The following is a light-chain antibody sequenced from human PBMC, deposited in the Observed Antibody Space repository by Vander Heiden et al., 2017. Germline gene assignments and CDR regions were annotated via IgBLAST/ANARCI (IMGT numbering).Light chain of an antibody. Sequence: QSVLTQPPSVSAAPGQKVTISCSGSSSNIGNNYVSWYQQLPGTAPSRMFIGSQPSGIPDRFSGSKSGTSATLGITGLQTGDEADYYCGTWDSSLSAVVFGGGTKLTVL. J-gene: IGLJ2*01. CDR1: SSNIGNNY. V-gene: IGLV1-51*01. CDR2: IG. CDR3: GTWDSSLSAVV.